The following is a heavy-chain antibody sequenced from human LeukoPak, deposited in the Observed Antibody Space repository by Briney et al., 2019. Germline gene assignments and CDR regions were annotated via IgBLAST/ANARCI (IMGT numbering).Heavy chain of an antibody. Sequence: QPGGSLRLSCAASGFTFSSYGMHWVRQAPGKGLEWVAVISYDGSNKYYADSVKGRFTISRDNSKNTLYLQMNSLRAEDTAVYYCASRPNTYYYDSSGYFWFDPWGQGTLVTVSS. D-gene: IGHD3-22*01. V-gene: IGHV3-30*03. CDR3: ASRPNTYYYDSSGYFWFDP. CDR1: GFTFSSYG. J-gene: IGHJ5*02. CDR2: ISYDGSNK.